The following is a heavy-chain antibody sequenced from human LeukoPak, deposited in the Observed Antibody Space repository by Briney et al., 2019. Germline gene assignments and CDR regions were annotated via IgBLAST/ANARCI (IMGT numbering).Heavy chain of an antibody. V-gene: IGHV3-74*01. CDR3: AKGHYDKDYYCYYMDV. CDR2: INSDGSST. D-gene: IGHD3-22*01. J-gene: IGHJ6*03. Sequence: GGSLRLSCAASGFTFSSYSMNWVRQAPGKGLVWVSRINSDGSSTTYADSVKGRFTISRDNAKNTLYLQTNSLRAEDTAVYYCAKGHYDKDYYCYYMDVWGKGTTVTVSS. CDR1: GFTFSSYS.